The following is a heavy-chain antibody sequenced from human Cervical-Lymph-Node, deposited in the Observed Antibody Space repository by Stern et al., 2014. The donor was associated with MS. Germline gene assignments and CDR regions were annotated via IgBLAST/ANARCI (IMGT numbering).Heavy chain of an antibody. V-gene: IGHV3-11*01. J-gene: IGHJ4*02. CDR1: GFSFRNYY. Sequence: MQLVESGGGLVKPGGSLRLSCAASGFSFRNYYMSWIRQAPGKGLEWVSYISSNGNHVDYADSVKGRFTISRDNAKNSLYLQMNSLRADDTAVYDCARAAGSADDYWGQGTLVTVSS. CDR2: ISSNGNHV. CDR3: ARAAGSADDY. D-gene: IGHD3-10*01.